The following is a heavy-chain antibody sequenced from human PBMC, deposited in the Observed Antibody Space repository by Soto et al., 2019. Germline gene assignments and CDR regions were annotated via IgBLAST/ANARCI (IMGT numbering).Heavy chain of an antibody. CDR2: IIPIFGTA. Sequence: QVQLVQSGAEVKKRGSSVKVSCKASGGTFSSYAISWVRQAPGQGLEWMGGIIPIFGTANYAQKFQGRVTITADESTSPACMELSSLRSEDTAVYYCARDLRHYGSGSPNLDYWGQGTLFTVSS. CDR3: ARDLRHYGSGSPNLDY. D-gene: IGHD3-10*01. J-gene: IGHJ4*02. CDR1: GGTFSSYA. V-gene: IGHV1-69*01.